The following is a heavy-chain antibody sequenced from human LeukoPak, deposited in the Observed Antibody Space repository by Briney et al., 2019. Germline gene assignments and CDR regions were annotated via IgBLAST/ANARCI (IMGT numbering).Heavy chain of an antibody. J-gene: IGHJ6*02. CDR1: GVSFSDYY. CDR2: INHSGAT. Sequence: SETLSLTCAVYGVSFSDYYWTWIRQSPGKGLEWVGEINHSGATDYNPSLKSRVTISVDTSKNQFSLKVRSVTAADTAVYYCARRVRGVIISFYYYNGMDVWGQGTTVTVSS. CDR3: ARRVRGVIISFYYYNGMDV. D-gene: IGHD3-10*01. V-gene: IGHV4-34*01.